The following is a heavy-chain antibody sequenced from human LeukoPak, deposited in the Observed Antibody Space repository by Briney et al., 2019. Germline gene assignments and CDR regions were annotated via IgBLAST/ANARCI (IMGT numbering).Heavy chain of an antibody. CDR2: IYHSGST. J-gene: IGHJ4*02. CDR3: ARVFSRARIVAGRGSFDY. V-gene: IGHV4-38-2*02. CDR1: GYSISSGYY. D-gene: IGHD6-19*01. Sequence: SETLSLTCTVSGYSISSGYYWGWIRPPPGKGLEWIGGIYHSGSTSYNPSLKSRVTISVDTSKNQFSLKLSSVTAADTAVYYCARVFSRARIVAGRGSFDYWGQGTLVTVSS.